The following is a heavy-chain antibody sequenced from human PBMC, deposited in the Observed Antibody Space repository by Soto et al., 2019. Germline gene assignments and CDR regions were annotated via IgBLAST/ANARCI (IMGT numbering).Heavy chain of an antibody. CDR1: GFTFSSYG. CDR3: AKDNQYSSSGYRMDNWFDP. Sequence: QVQLVESGGGVVQPGRSLRLSCAASGFTFSSYGMHWVRQAPGKGLEWVAVISYDGSNKYYADSVKGRFTISRDNSKNTLYLQMNSLRAEDTAVYYCAKDNQYSSSGYRMDNWFDPWGQGTLVTVSS. CDR2: ISYDGSNK. J-gene: IGHJ5*02. V-gene: IGHV3-30*18. D-gene: IGHD6-13*01.